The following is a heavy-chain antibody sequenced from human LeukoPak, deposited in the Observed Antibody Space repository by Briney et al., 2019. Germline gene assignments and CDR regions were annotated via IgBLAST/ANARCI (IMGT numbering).Heavy chain of an antibody. J-gene: IGHJ4*02. Sequence: SETLSLTCTVSGGSISSYYWSWIRQPPGKGLEWIGYIYYSGSTNYNPSFQSRVTISVDTSKSQFHLKMQSVTAADTAVYYCARFKRAGGWSYFDYWGQGTLVTVSS. CDR2: IYYSGST. V-gene: IGHV4-59*12. CDR3: ARFKRAGGWSYFDY. D-gene: IGHD6-19*01. CDR1: GGSISSYY.